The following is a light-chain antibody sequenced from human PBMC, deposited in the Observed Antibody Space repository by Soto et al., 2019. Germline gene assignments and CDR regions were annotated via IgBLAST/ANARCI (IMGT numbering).Light chain of an antibody. J-gene: IGKJ4*01. CDR3: QQYGSSLLT. CDR2: GAS. CDR1: QSVSSN. V-gene: IGKV3-15*01. Sequence: EIVMTQSPATLSVSPGERGTLSCRASQSVSSNLAWYQQKPGQAPRLLIYGASTRATGIPARFSGSGSGTDFTLTISRLEPEDFALYYCQQYGSSLLTFGGGTKVDI.